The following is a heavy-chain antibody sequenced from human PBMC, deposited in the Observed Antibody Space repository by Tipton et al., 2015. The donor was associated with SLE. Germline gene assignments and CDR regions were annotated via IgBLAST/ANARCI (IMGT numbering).Heavy chain of an antibody. J-gene: IGHJ4*02. D-gene: IGHD6-6*01. CDR1: GGSISSSNW. CDR2: IYHNGST. CDR3: ARVWRQLANYFDY. V-gene: IGHV4-4*02. Sequence: TLSLTCAVSGGSISSSNWWSWVRQPPGKGLEWIGEIYHNGSTNYNPSLKSRVTISVDKSKNHFSLKLSPVTAADTAVYYCARVWRQLANYFDYWGQGTLVTVSS.